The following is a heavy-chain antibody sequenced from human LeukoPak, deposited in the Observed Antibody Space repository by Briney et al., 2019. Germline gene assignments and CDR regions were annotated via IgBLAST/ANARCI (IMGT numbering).Heavy chain of an antibody. V-gene: IGHV1-8*01. D-gene: IGHD2-15*01. CDR3: ARMIVVVVAATYYYGMDV. J-gene: IGHJ6*02. CDR2: MNPNSGNT. Sequence: ASVKVSCKASGYTFTSYDINWVRQATGQGLEWMGWMNPNSGNTGYAQKFQGRVTMTRNTSISTVYMELSSLRSEDTAVYYCARMIVVVVAATYYYGMDVWGQGTTVTVSS. CDR1: GYTFTSYD.